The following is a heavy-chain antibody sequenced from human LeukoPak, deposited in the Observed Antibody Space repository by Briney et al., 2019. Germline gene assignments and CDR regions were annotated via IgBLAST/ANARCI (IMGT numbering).Heavy chain of an antibody. V-gene: IGHV3-23*01. Sequence: PGGSLRLSCAGSGFSFSSHGMNWVRQAPGKGLEWVSGISPSGDITYYTDSVRGRFTISRDNSKNTLYLQMNSLRAEDTAVYYCASDSSGYTPADYWGQGTLVTVSS. CDR2: ISPSGDIT. J-gene: IGHJ4*02. CDR1: GFSFSSHG. CDR3: ASDSSGYTPADY. D-gene: IGHD3-22*01.